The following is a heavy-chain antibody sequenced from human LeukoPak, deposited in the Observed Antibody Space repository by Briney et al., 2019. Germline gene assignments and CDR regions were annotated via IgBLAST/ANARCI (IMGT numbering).Heavy chain of an antibody. V-gene: IGHV4-61*08. CDR2: IYYNGST. CDR1: GGSISSGDYY. J-gene: IGHJ5*02. Sequence: PSETLSLTCTVSGGSISSGDYYWSWIRQPPGKGLEWIGYIYYNGSTNYNPSLKSRVTISVDTSKNQFSLKLSSVTAADTAVYYCARLYCSSTSCYGGRDTNWFDPWGQGTLVTVSS. D-gene: IGHD2-2*01. CDR3: ARLYCSSTSCYGGRDTNWFDP.